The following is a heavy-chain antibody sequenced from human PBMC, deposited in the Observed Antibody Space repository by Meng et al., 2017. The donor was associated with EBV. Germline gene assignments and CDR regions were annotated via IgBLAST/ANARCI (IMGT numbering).Heavy chain of an antibody. CDR2: IPSDASHNK. CDR1: GFTFSNYG. CDR3: AKDLSGRFDP. V-gene: IGHV3-30*18. Sequence: QEPLVESGGGVVQPGRSLRLSCAASGFTFSNYGFHWVRQAPGKGPEWVAIIPSDASHNKYYADSVKGRFTISRDNSKNTLYLQMNSLRTEDTAVYYCAKDLSGRFDPWGQGTLVTVSS. D-gene: IGHD1-14*01. J-gene: IGHJ5*02.